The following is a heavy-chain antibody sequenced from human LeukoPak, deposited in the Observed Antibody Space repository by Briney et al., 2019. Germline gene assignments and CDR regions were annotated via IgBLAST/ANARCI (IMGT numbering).Heavy chain of an antibody. CDR1: GGSVSSGSYY. Sequence: SETLSLTCTVSGGSVSSGSYYWSWIRQPPGKGLEWIGYIYYSGSTNYNPSLKSRVTISVDTSKNQFSLKLSSVTAADTAVYYCAILGVPANYWGQGTLVTVSS. D-gene: IGHD2-2*01. CDR2: IYYSGST. J-gene: IGHJ4*02. CDR3: AILGVPANY. V-gene: IGHV4-61*01.